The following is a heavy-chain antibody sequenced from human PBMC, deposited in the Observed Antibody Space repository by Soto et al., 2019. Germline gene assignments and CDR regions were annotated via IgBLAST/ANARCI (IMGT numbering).Heavy chain of an antibody. CDR3: AHGTPQLPFPLKTTRPAAFDY. CDR2: IYWNDDK. D-gene: IGHD6-25*01. J-gene: IGHJ4*02. CDR1: GFSLSTSGVG. Sequence: SGPTLVKPTQTLTLTCTFSGFSLSTSGVGVGWIRQPPGKALEWLALIYWNDDKRYSPSLKSRLTITKDTSKNQVVLTMTNMDPVDTATYYCAHGTPQLPFPLKTTRPAAFDYWGQGTLVTVSS. V-gene: IGHV2-5*01.